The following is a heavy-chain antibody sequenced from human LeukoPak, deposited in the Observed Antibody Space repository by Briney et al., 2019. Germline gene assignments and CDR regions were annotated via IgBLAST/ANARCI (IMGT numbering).Heavy chain of an antibody. CDR1: GFSFSDSG. J-gene: IGHJ4*02. CDR2: IWFDESSQ. CDR3: ARAGRGRDTSHYYFDS. D-gene: IGHD3-10*01. V-gene: IGHV3-33*08. Sequence: GRSLTLSCAASGFSFSDSGMHWVRQAPGRGPEYVAGIWFDESSQRYADSVEGRFTISRDNSKNTVFLQMRSVRVEDTAVYFYARAGRGRDTSHYYFDSWGRGTQVSVSS.